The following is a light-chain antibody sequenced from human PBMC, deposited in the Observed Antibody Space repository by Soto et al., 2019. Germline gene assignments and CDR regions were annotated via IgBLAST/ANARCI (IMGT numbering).Light chain of an antibody. V-gene: IGKV3-20*01. CDR1: QSVSSSY. CDR2: GTS. CDR3: QQYGSSSWT. Sequence: LVWTQSPGTLSLSTGERATLSCRASQSVSSSYLAWYQQKPGQAPRLLIYGTSSRATAIPDRFSGSGSGTDFTLTISRLEPEDFAVYYCQQYGSSSWTFGQGTKVDIK. J-gene: IGKJ1*01.